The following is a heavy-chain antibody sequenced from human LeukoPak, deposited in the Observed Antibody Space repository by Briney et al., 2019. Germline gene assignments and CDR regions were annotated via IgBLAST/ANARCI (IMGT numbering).Heavy chain of an antibody. CDR1: GFTVSSNY. Sequence: RGSLRLSCAASGFTVSSNYMSWVRQAPGKGLEWVSVIYSGGSTYYADSVKGRFTISRDNSKNTLYLQMNSLRAEDTAVYYCARDIYGSGSYYNFLVPIYYYGMDVWGKGTTVTVSS. J-gene: IGHJ6*04. CDR3: ARDIYGSGSYYNFLVPIYYYGMDV. CDR2: IYSGGST. D-gene: IGHD3-10*01. V-gene: IGHV3-53*05.